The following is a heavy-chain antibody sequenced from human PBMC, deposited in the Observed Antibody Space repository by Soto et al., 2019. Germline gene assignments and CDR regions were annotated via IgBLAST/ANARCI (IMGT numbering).Heavy chain of an antibody. CDR2: ISGSGGST. J-gene: IGHJ1*01. CDR3: AKAPRYWDYGDYDGLQH. D-gene: IGHD4-17*01. Sequence: PGGSLRLSCAASGFTFSSYAMSWVRQAPGKGLEWVSAISGSGGSTYYADSVKGRFTISRDNSKNTLYLQMNSLRAEDTAVYYCAKAPRYWDYGDYDGLQHWGQGTLVTVSS. V-gene: IGHV3-23*01. CDR1: GFTFSSYA.